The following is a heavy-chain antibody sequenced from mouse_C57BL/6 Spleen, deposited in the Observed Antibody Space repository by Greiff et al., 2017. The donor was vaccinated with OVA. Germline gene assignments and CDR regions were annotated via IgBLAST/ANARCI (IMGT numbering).Heavy chain of an antibody. V-gene: IGHV1-53*01. Sequence: QVQLQQPGTELVKPGASVKLSCKASGYTFTSYWMHWVKQRPGQGLEWIGNINPSNGGTNYNEKFKSKATLTVDKSSSTAYMQLSSLTSEDSAVYYGARGGYDSLYAMDYWGQGTSVTVSS. CDR2: INPSNGGT. D-gene: IGHD2-2*01. J-gene: IGHJ4*01. CDR3: ARGGYDSLYAMDY. CDR1: GYTFTSYW.